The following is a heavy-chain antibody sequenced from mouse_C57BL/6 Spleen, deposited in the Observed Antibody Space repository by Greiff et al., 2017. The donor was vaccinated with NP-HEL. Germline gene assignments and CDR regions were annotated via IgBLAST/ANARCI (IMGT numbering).Heavy chain of an antibody. CDR2: IYPGSGNT. D-gene: IGHD1-1*01. Sequence: QVQLQQSGPELVKPGASVKISCKASGYSFTSYYIHWVKQRPGQGLEWIGWIYPGSGNTKYIEKFKGKATLTADTSSSTADMQLSSLTSEDSAVYYCARSTTVVRYAMDYWGQGTSVTVSS. CDR3: ARSTTVVRYAMDY. CDR1: GYSFTSYY. V-gene: IGHV1-66*01. J-gene: IGHJ4*01.